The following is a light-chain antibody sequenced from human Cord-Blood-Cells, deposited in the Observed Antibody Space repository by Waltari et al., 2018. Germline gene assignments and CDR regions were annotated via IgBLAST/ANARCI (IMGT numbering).Light chain of an antibody. J-gene: IGLJ2*01. CDR1: NIGSKS. Sequence: SYVLTQPPSVSVAPGQTARITCGGNNIGSKSVHWYQQKPGQAPVLVVYDDSDRPSGVPEGVSGSKSGNTATLTISRVEAGDEADYYCQVWDSSSDHVVFGGGTKLTVL. CDR2: DDS. V-gene: IGLV3-21*02. CDR3: QVWDSSSDHVV.